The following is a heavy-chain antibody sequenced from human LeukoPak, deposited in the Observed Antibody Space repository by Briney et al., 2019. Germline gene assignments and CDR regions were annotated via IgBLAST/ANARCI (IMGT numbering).Heavy chain of an antibody. CDR2: ISTSSSYI. Sequence: VGSLRLSCAASGFTFSSYSMNWVRQAPGKGLEWVSSISTSSSYIYYADSVKGRFTISRDNAKNSLYLQMKSLIAEDTAVYYCASDKDYGGDPAALDIWGQGTMVTVSS. CDR1: GFTFSSYS. J-gene: IGHJ3*02. V-gene: IGHV3-21*01. D-gene: IGHD2-21*02. CDR3: ASDKDYGGDPAALDI.